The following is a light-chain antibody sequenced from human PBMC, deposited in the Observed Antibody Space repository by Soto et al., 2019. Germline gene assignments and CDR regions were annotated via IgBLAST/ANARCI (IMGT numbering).Light chain of an antibody. Sequence: IQMTQYPSTLSATIGERVTISCRASQSVNHWLAWYQRKPGKAPKLLIHDASTLESGIPSRFSGSGSGTEFTLTISSLQPEDFATYYCQQYNSYWTVGQGTKVAIK. CDR2: DAS. CDR1: QSVNHW. V-gene: IGKV1-5*01. CDR3: QQYNSYWT. J-gene: IGKJ1*01.